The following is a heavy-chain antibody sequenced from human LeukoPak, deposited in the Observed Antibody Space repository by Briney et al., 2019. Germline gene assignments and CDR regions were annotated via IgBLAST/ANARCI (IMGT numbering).Heavy chain of an antibody. Sequence: SETLSLTCTVSGGSISSSSYYWGWIRQPPGKGLEWIGSIYYSGSTYYNPSLKSRVTISVDTPKNQFSLKLSSVTAADTAVYYCARWGFTRYCSGGSCYGGDYWGQGTLVTVSS. CDR2: IYYSGST. V-gene: IGHV4-39*01. J-gene: IGHJ4*02. CDR1: GGSISSSSYY. D-gene: IGHD2-15*01. CDR3: ARWGFTRYCSGGSCYGGDY.